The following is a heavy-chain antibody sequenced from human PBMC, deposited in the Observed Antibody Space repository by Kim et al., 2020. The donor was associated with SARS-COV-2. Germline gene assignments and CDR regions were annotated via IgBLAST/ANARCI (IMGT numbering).Heavy chain of an antibody. Sequence: AQTFQGRVAIPAGESTSTAYMELSSLRAEDTAVYYCARASSSGWDLAFDYWGQGTLVTVSS. D-gene: IGHD6-19*01. CDR3: ARASSSGWDLAFDY. V-gene: IGHV1-69*01. J-gene: IGHJ4*02.